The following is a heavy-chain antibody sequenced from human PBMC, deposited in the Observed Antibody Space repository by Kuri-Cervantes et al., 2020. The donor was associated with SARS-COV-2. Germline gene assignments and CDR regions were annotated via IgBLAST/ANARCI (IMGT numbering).Heavy chain of an antibody. Sequence: ASVKVSCKAPETTFPNYDINWVRQATGQGLEWMGMVKTNSGNTLYAQFFQGRVTMTRDTSTSTVYMELSSLTSEDTAIYYCYCAPKEGFDLWGQGTLVTVSS. CDR1: ETTFPNYD. V-gene: IGHV1-8*01. CDR3: YCAPKEGFDL. CDR2: VKTNSGNT. D-gene: IGHD2-21*01. J-gene: IGHJ4*02.